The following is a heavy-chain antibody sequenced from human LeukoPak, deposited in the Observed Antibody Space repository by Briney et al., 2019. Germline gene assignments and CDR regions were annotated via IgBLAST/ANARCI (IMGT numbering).Heavy chain of an antibody. CDR2: INPNSGGT. CDR1: GYTFTGYY. CDR3: ASANALYCGSTSCLFDY. V-gene: IGHV1-2*02. J-gene: IGHJ4*02. D-gene: IGHD2-2*01. Sequence: ASVKVSCKAPGYTFTGYYMHWVRQAPGQGLEWMAWINPNSGGTYYAQNFHDRITMTRDTSISTAYMELSRLRSDDTAIYYCASANALYCGSTSCLFDYWGQGTLVTVSS.